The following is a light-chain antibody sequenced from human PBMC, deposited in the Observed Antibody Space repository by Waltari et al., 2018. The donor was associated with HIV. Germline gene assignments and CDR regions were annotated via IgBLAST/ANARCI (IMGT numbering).Light chain of an antibody. V-gene: IGLV2-8*01. CDR2: EVS. CDR1: SSDVGCHKY. Sequence: QSALTQPPFASAPPGQSATTSCTGSSSDVGCHKYASWYQQHPGKAPRLMIYEVSKRPSGVPDRFSGSKSGNTASLTVSGLQAEDEADYYCSSYAGSNNLVFGTGTKVTVL. J-gene: IGLJ1*01. CDR3: SSYAGSNNLV.